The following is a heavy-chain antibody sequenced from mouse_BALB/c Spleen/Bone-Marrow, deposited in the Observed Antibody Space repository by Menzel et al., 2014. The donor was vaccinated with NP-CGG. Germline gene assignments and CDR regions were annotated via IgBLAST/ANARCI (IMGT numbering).Heavy chain of an antibody. CDR2: ISDGGSYT. Sequence: EVKLMESGGSFVKPGGSLNLSCAASGFTFSDYYLYWVRQTPEKRLEWVATISDGGSYTDYAGSVKGRFTVSRDNAKNKLYMQMSSLKSEDTAMYYCARTYRPFALDYWGQGTSVTVSS. CDR1: GFTFSDYY. V-gene: IGHV5-4*02. J-gene: IGHJ4*01. D-gene: IGHD2-14*01. CDR3: ARTYRPFALDY.